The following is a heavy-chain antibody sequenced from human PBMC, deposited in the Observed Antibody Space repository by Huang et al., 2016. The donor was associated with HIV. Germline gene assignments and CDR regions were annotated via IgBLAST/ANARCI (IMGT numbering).Heavy chain of an antibody. Sequence: QVRLEQWGPNLLKPSDTLSLKCAVYGGSFSAYFWTWIRQSPVKGLGWIGDVNHRGRATHNPSLRSRVSMSVDSSKNQFYLNLTSVTAADTAVYFCARPKMTATPSDSSWSYFDFWGRGTPVTVSS. V-gene: IGHV4-34*01. CDR2: VNHRGRA. D-gene: IGHD3-10*01. CDR3: ARPKMTATPSDSSWSYFDF. CDR1: GGSFSAYF. J-gene: IGHJ4*02.